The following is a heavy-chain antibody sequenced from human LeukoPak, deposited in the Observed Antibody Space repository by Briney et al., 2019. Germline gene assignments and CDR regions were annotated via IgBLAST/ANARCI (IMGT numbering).Heavy chain of an antibody. CDR2: VSYSGGT. V-gene: IGHV4-39*07. J-gene: IGHJ4*02. CDR1: GDSISSSNYY. Sequence: SETLSLTCSVSGDSISSSNYYWGWIRQPPGKGLEWIGSVSYSGGTYHNPSLKTRVTISVDTSKNQFSLRLNSVTAADTAVYYCARDSRYCSGGNCHLRFDYWGQGILVTVSS. CDR3: ARDSRYCSGGNCHLRFDY. D-gene: IGHD2-15*01.